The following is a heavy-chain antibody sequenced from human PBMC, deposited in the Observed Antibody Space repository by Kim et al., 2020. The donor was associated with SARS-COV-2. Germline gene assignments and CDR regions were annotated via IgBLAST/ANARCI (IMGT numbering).Heavy chain of an antibody. J-gene: IGHJ1*01. CDR1: GFTFNSYA. CDR2: IRQSGGNT. CDR3: AKVTSGSSGWFEYFQR. V-gene: IGHV3-23*01. Sequence: GGSLRLSCAASGFTFNSYAMSWVRQAPGKGLEWVSGIRQSGGNTEYADSVKGRFSISRDNSKNTLYLQMNRLRAEDTAVYYCAKVTSGSSGWFEYFQRWRQGTLVTLSS. D-gene: IGHD6-19*01.